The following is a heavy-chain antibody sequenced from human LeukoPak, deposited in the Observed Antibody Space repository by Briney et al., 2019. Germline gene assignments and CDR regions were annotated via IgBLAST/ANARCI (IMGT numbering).Heavy chain of an antibody. CDR3: VRDRSLAGAGGYAFDI. D-gene: IGHD1-26*01. Sequence: GASVKVSCKASGGTFSSYAISWVRQAPGQGLEWMGGIIPIFGTTNYAQRFQGRVTITADKSTSTAYMELSSLRSEDTAVYYCVRDRSLAGAGGYAFDIWGQGTMVTVSS. V-gene: IGHV1-69*06. J-gene: IGHJ3*02. CDR2: IIPIFGTT. CDR1: GGTFSSYA.